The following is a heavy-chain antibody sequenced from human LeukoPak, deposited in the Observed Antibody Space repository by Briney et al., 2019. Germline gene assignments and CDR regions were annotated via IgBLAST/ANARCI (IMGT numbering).Heavy chain of an antibody. J-gene: IGHJ4*02. D-gene: IGHD6-13*01. Sequence: SETLSLTCTVSGGSISSFYWSWIRQPPGKGLEWIGYIYYTGSTNYNPSLKSRVTMSVDTSKNQFSLKLSSVTAADTAVYYCARAAAGIQRDFDYWGQGTLVTVSS. V-gene: IGHV4-59*12. CDR3: ARAAAGIQRDFDY. CDR2: IYYTGST. CDR1: GGSISSFY.